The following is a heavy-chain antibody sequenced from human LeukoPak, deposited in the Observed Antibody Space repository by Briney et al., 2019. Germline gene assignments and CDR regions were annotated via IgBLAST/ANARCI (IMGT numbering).Heavy chain of an antibody. CDR1: GFTFSSYA. Sequence: GGSLRLSCAASGFTFSSYAMHWVRQAPGKGLEWVAVISYDGSNKYYADSVKGRFTISRDNSKNTLYLQMNSLRAEDTAVYYCAKNIGGFDYWGQGTLVTVSS. D-gene: IGHD4-23*01. V-gene: IGHV3-30*04. CDR3: AKNIGGFDY. CDR2: ISYDGSNK. J-gene: IGHJ4*02.